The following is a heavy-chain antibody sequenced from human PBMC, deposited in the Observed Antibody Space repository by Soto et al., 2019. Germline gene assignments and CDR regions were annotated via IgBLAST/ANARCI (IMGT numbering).Heavy chain of an antibody. CDR3: ARAWDF. V-gene: IGHV4-30-4*01. CDR1: GVPVSRDYH. Sequence: PSETLSLPCTVSGVPVSRDYHWIWIRQPPGKGLEWIGHIHYTGSPSSNPSLKSRLTMSVDTSKNQFSLELSAVTAADTAGYYCARAWDFWGQGTLVTVS. J-gene: IGHJ1*01. D-gene: IGHD1-26*01. CDR2: IHYTGSP.